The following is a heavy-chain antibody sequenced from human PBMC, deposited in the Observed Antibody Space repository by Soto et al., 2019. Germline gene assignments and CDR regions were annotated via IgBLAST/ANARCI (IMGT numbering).Heavy chain of an antibody. CDR2: ISSFNGNT. Sequence: QVNLVQYGAEVKRPGASVPISCKASGFTFTNYGFSSVRLAPGQGLEWLGWISSFNGNTNYPQKNQGRIAMTTDTSTTTVYMELRSLTPDDTDVYFCARDSGGEVVAPPEARYMDVWGKGTTVTVSS. D-gene: IGHD6-25*01. CDR1: GFTFTNYG. J-gene: IGHJ6*03. V-gene: IGHV1-18*01. CDR3: ARDSGGEVVAPPEARYMDV.